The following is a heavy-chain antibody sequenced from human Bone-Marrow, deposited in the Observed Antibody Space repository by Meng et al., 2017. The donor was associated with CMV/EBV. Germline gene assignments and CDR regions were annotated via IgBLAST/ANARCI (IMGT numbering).Heavy chain of an antibody. V-gene: IGHV3-30-3*01. Sequence: GESLKISCTASGFNFGDYTMSWVRQAPGKGLEWVAVISFDGSSKYYADSVKGRFTISRDNSKNTVYMRMNNLRAGDMAVYYCVRGGAAADWGGFFAYWGQGTLVTVSS. J-gene: IGHJ4*02. CDR3: VRGGAAADWGGFFAY. D-gene: IGHD6-13*01. CDR1: GFNFGDYT. CDR2: ISFDGSSK.